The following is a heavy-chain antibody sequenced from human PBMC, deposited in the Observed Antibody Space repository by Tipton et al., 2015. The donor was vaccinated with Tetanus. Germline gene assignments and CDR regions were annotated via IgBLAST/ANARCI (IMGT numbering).Heavy chain of an antibody. D-gene: IGHD3-10*01. Sequence: QLVQSGAEVKPSETLSLTCAVYGGPFSGYYWSWIRQPPGKGLEWIGEINHSGSTNYNPSLKSRVTISVDTSKNQFSLKLSSVTAADTAVYYCARGYYYGSGSYSGKYFQHWGQGTLVTVSS. CDR2: INHSGST. J-gene: IGHJ1*01. CDR1: GGPFSGYY. CDR3: ARGYYYGSGSYSGKYFQH. V-gene: IGHV4-34*01.